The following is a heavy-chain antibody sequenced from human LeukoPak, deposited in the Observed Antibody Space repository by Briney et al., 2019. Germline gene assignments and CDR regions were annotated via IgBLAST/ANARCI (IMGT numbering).Heavy chain of an antibody. V-gene: IGHV1-18*01. CDR2: ISAYNGNT. J-gene: IGHJ4*02. CDR1: VYTSTSYG. Sequence: ASAKVSSKPSVYTSTSYGISSVPPAPRRRLECMGWISAYNGNTNYAQKLQSRVTMTTATSTRTAYRELRSLRSDDAAVYYCARRRDSGCYEYWGQGTLVTVS. D-gene: IGHD6-19*01. CDR3: ARRRDSGCYEY.